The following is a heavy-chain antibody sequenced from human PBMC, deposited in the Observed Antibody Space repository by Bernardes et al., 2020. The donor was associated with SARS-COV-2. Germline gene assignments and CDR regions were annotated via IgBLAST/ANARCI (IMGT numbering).Heavy chain of an antibody. CDR1: GFTFDSYV. D-gene: IGHD2-2*01. J-gene: IGHJ1*01. V-gene: IGHV3-23*01. CDR2: ISDTGKTR. Sequence: GGSLRLSCTVSGFTFDSYVINWVRQAPGKGLEWVTTISDTGKTRDYAESVRGRLSVSRDSSRDTFYLQMDSLRSEDTAKYFCTHSYCSSSNCYLNFQHWGQGSWSASPQ. CDR3: THSYCSSSNCYLNFQH.